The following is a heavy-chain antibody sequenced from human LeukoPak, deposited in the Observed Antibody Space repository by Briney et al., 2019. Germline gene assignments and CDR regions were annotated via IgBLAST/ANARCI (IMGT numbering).Heavy chain of an antibody. J-gene: IGHJ6*02. CDR2: IWYDGSNK. CDR1: GFTFSSYG. V-gene: IGHV3-33*01. CDR3: AREYGPLYYYYGMDV. Sequence: GRSLRLSCAASGFTFSSYGMHWVRQAPGKRLEWVAVIWYDGSNKYYADSVKGRFTISRDNSKNTLYLQMNSLRAEDTAVYYCAREYGPLYYYYGMDVWGQGTTVTVSS. D-gene: IGHD4-17*01.